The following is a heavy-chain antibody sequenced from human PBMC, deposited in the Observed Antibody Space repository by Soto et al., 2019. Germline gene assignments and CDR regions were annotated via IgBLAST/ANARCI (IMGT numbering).Heavy chain of an antibody. Sequence: PGESLKISCKGSGYSFTSYWIGWVRQMPGKGLEWMGIIYPGDSDTRYSQSFQGQVTISADKSISTAYLQWSSLKASDTAMYYCARYCGGDCYTIERDYWGQGTLVTVSS. J-gene: IGHJ4*02. CDR3: ARYCGGDCYTIERDY. V-gene: IGHV5-51*01. CDR2: IYPGDSDT. D-gene: IGHD2-21*02. CDR1: GYSFTSYW.